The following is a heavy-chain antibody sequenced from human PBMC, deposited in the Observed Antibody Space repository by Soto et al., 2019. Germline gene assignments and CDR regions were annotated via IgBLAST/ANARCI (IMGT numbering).Heavy chain of an antibody. CDR1: GFTFSSYG. CDR3: VRDQGSYYGSGSYYYYGMDV. D-gene: IGHD3-10*01. Sequence: PGGSLRLSCAASGFTFSSYGMHWVRQAPGKGLEWVAVIWYDGSNKYYADSVKGRFTISRDNSKNTLYLQMNSLRVEDTAVYYCVRDQGSYYGSGSYYYYGMDVWGQGTTVTVSS. V-gene: IGHV3-33*01. J-gene: IGHJ6*02. CDR2: IWYDGSNK.